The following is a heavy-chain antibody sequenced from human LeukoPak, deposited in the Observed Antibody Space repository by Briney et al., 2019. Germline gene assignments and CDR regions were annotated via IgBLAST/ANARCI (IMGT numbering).Heavy chain of an antibody. CDR1: GFTFSSYA. Sequence: AGGSLRLSCAASGFTFSSYAMSWVRQAPGKGLEWVSAISGSGGSTYYADSVKGRFTISRDNSKNTLFLQMNSLRAEDTAVYYCAKNRNWNDVVFDYWGQGTLVTVSS. V-gene: IGHV3-23*01. CDR3: AKNRNWNDVVFDY. D-gene: IGHD1-1*01. CDR2: ISGSGGST. J-gene: IGHJ4*02.